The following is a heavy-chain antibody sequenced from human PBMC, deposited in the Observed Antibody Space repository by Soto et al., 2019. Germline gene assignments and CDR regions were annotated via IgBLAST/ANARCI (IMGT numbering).Heavy chain of an antibody. D-gene: IGHD6-13*01. J-gene: IGHJ4*02. Sequence: EVQLLESGGTLVQPGGSLRLSCAASGFTFSSYGMSWVRQAPGKGLEWVSAISGRGGSTYYADSVKGRFTFSRDNSKNTLYLQMNSLRAEDTAVYYCAKGSGSSWYSTWGQGTLVTVSS. CDR1: GFTFSSYG. V-gene: IGHV3-23*01. CDR3: AKGSGSSWYST. CDR2: ISGRGGST.